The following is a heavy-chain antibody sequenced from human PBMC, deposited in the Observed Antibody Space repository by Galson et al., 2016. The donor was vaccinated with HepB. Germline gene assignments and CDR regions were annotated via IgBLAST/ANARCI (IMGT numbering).Heavy chain of an antibody. J-gene: IGHJ4*02. CDR2: IDGPTPNT. D-gene: IGHD6-19*01. V-gene: IGHV3-23*01. CDR3: TTWLSHHFDY. Sequence: SLRLSCAASGFTFRNYALSWVRRAPGKGLEWVSHIDGPTPNTHYADPVRGRFSIYRDNSRDTLHLQMDSLTAEDSAIYYCTTWLSHHFDYWGQGTRVTVSS. CDR1: GFTFRNYA.